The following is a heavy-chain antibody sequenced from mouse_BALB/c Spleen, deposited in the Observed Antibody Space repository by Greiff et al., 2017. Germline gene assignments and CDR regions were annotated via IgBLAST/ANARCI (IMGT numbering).Heavy chain of an antibody. V-gene: IGHV5-12-2*01. CDR3: AGGGNYRFAY. CDR2: ISNGGGST. Sequence: EVQGVESGGGLVQPGGSLKLSCAASGFTFSSYTMSWVRQTPEKRLEWVAYISNGGGSTYYPDTVKGRFTISRDNAKNTLYLQMSSLKSEDTAMYYCAGGGNYRFAYWGQGTLVTVSA. D-gene: IGHD2-1*01. CDR1: GFTFSSYT. J-gene: IGHJ3*01.